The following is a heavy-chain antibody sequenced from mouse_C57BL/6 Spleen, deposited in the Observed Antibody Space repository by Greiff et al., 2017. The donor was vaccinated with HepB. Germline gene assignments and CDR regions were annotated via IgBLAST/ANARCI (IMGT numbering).Heavy chain of an antibody. CDR2: INPSSGYT. Sequence: QVQLQQSGAELAKPGASVKLSCKASGYTFTSYWMHWVKQRPGQGLEWIGYINPSSGYTKYNQKFKDKATLTADKSSSTAYMQLSSLTYEDSAVYYCARGDYGSSPYFDYWGQGTTLTVSS. D-gene: IGHD1-1*01. CDR3: ARGDYGSSPYFDY. CDR1: GYTFTSYW. V-gene: IGHV1-7*01. J-gene: IGHJ2*01.